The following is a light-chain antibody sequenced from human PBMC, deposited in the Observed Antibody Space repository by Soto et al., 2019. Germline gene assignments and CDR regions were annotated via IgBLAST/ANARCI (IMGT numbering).Light chain of an antibody. J-gene: IGKJ1*01. CDR1: QSVSSSY. CDR2: GAS. V-gene: IGKV3D-20*02. Sequence: EIVLTQSPGTLSLSPGARATLSCRASQSVSSSYLAWYQQKPGQAPRLLIYGASGRATGIPDRFSGSGSGTDCTITISSLEPEDGAVYDGQQRSNWPPTFGQGTKVDIK. CDR3: QQRSNWPPT.